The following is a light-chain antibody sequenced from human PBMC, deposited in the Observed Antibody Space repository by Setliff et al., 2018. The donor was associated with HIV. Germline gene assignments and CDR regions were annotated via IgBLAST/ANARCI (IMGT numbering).Light chain of an antibody. Sequence: QSVLTQPASVSGSPGQSITISCTGTSSDIGRYNLVSWYQRYPGKAPKLMIYQATKRPSGVSNRFSGSKSGNTASLTISGLQAEDEADYYCSSYTTSSTLGVLFGGGTKVTVL. CDR2: QAT. J-gene: IGLJ3*02. V-gene: IGLV2-14*02. CDR1: SSDIGRYNL. CDR3: SSYTTSSTLGVL.